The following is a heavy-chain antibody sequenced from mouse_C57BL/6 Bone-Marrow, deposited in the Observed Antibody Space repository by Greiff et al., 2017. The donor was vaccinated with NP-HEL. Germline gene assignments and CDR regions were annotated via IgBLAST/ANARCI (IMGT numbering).Heavy chain of an antibody. D-gene: IGHD3-3*01. V-gene: IGHV5-4*01. CDR3: ARGKGTVYAMDY. CDR2: ISDGGSYT. CDR1: GFTFSSYA. J-gene: IGHJ4*01. Sequence: EVQLVESGGGLVKPGGSLKLSCAASGFTFSSYAMSWVRQTPEKRLEWVATISDGGSYTYYPDNVKGRFTISRDNAKNNLYLQMSHLKSEDTAMYYCARGKGTVYAMDYWGQGTSVTVSS.